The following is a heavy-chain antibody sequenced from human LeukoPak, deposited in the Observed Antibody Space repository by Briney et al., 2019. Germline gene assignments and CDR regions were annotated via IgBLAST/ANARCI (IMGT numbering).Heavy chain of an antibody. CDR3: ARVGDTHWFDP. CDR1: GGSFSGYY. J-gene: IGHJ5*02. CDR2: INHSGST. V-gene: IGHV4-34*01. D-gene: IGHD3-16*01. Sequence: SETLSLTCAVYGGSFSGYYWSWIRQPPGKGLEWIGEINHSGSTNYNPSLKSRVTISVDTSKNQFSLKLSSVTAADTAVNYCARVGDTHWFDPWGQGTLVTVSS.